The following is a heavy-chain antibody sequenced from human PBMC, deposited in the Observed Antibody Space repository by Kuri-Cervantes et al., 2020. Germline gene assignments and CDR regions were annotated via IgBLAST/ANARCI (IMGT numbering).Heavy chain of an antibody. Sequence: GESLKISCAASGFTFSSFWMHWVRQAPGKGLEWVSYISSSSSNKLYADSVKGRFTISRDNAKNSLYLEMNSLRAEDTAFYYCAKVASGWYRDDAFDIWGQGTVVTVSS. CDR3: AKVASGWYRDDAFDI. D-gene: IGHD6-19*01. CDR2: ISSSSSNK. J-gene: IGHJ3*02. CDR1: GFTFSSFW. V-gene: IGHV3-48*01.